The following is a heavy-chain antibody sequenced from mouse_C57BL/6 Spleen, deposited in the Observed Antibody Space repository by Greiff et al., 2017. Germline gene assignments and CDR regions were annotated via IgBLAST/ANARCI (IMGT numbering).Heavy chain of an antibody. V-gene: IGHV1-66*01. J-gene: IGHJ1*03. CDR1: GYSFTSYY. CDR3: ARSPGGYFDV. Sequence: QVQLQQSGPELVKPGASVKISCKASGYSFTSYYIHWVKQRPGQGLEWIGWIYPGSGNTKYNEKFKGKATLTADTSSRTAYMQLSSLTSEDSAVYYCARSPGGYFDVWGTGTTVTVSS. CDR2: IYPGSGNT.